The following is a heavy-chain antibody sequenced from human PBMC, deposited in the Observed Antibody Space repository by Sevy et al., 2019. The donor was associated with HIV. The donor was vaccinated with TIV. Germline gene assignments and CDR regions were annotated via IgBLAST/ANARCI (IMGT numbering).Heavy chain of an antibody. Sequence: ASVKVSCKASGGTFSSYAISWVRQAPGQGLEWMGGIIPIFGTANYAQKFQGRVTITADESTSTAYMELSSLRSEDTAVYYCARSIVAKGAFDIWGQGTMVTVSS. J-gene: IGHJ3*02. V-gene: IGHV1-69*13. D-gene: IGHD3-22*01. CDR2: IIPIFGTA. CDR3: ARSIVAKGAFDI. CDR1: GGTFSSYA.